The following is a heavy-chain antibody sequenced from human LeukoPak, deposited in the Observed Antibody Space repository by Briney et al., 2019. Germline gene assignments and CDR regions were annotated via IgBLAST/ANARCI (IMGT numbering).Heavy chain of an antibody. Sequence: PSETLSHTCAVYGGSFSGYYWSWIRRPPGKGLEWIGEINHSGSTNYNPSLKSRVTISVDTSKNQFSLKLSSVTAADTAVYYCARYLVGGGYYFDYWGQGTLVTVSS. V-gene: IGHV4-34*01. CDR1: GGSFSGYY. D-gene: IGHD2-15*01. CDR2: INHSGST. CDR3: ARYLVGGGYYFDY. J-gene: IGHJ4*02.